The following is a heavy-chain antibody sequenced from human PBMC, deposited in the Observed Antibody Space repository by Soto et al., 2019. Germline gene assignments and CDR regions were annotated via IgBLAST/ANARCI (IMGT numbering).Heavy chain of an antibody. CDR1: GGSISGYY. CDR2: IYSSSGGT. V-gene: IGHV4-59*01. J-gene: IGHJ6*02. D-gene: IGHD3-22*01. CDR3: ARDYYDSSESMDV. Sequence: SETLSLTCAVSGGSISGYYWSWIRQPPGKRLEWIGYIYSSSGGTDYNPSLNSRATISIDMSKNQVSLRLRSVTAADTAMYYCARDYYDSSESMDVWGQGTAVT.